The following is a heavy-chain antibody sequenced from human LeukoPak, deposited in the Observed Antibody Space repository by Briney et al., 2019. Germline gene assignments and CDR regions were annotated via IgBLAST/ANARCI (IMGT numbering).Heavy chain of an antibody. CDR1: GGSISSYY. Sequence: SETLSLTCTVSGGSISSYYWSWIRQPPGKGLEWIGYIYYSGSTNYNPSLKSRVTISVDTSKNQFSLKLSSVTAADTAVYYCARPWLGYWGQGTLVTVSS. CDR3: ARPWLGY. V-gene: IGHV4-59*01. J-gene: IGHJ4*02. D-gene: IGHD3-9*01. CDR2: IYYSGST.